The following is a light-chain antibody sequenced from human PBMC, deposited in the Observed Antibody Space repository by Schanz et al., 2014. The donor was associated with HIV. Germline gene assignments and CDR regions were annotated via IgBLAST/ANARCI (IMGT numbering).Light chain of an antibody. Sequence: EIVLTQSPGTLSLSPGERATLSCRASQSVSSDYFAWYQQKSGQAPRLLIYGASSRATGIPDRFSGSGSGTDFTLTISRVEPEDFAVYYCQQYGSSLPTTFGGGTKVEIK. CDR2: GAS. V-gene: IGKV3-20*01. CDR1: QSVSSDY. J-gene: IGKJ4*01. CDR3: QQYGSSLPTT.